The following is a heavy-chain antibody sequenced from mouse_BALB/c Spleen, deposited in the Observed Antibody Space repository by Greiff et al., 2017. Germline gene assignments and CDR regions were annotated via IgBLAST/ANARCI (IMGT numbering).Heavy chain of an antibody. CDR1: GFSLTGYG. J-gene: IGHJ4*01. Sequence: QVQLQQSGPGLVAPSQSLSISCTVSGFSLTGYGVNWVRQPPGKGLEWLGMIWGDGSTDYNSALKYRLSISKDNSKSQVFLKMNSLQTDDTARYYCARVRAYYRSMGHWGQGTSVTVSS. CDR2: IWGDGST. V-gene: IGHV2-6-7*01. D-gene: IGHD2-14*01. CDR3: ARVRAYYRSMGH.